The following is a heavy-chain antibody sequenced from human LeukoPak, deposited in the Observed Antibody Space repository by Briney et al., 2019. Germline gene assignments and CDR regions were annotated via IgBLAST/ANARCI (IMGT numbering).Heavy chain of an antibody. CDR2: ISSSSYYK. D-gene: IGHD3-22*01. Sequence: PGGSLRLSCAASGFSFSDYYMSWIRQTPEEGLEWLSYISSSSYYKDYADSLKGRFTISRDNAKNSEYLQMNSLRAEDTPVYYCARQGHYDSSDFWTFQHWGQGTLVTVSS. J-gene: IGHJ1*01. CDR3: ARQGHYDSSDFWTFQH. V-gene: IGHV3-11*06. CDR1: GFSFSDYY.